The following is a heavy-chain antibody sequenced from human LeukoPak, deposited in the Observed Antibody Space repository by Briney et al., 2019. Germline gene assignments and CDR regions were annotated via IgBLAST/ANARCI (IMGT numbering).Heavy chain of an antibody. CDR3: AKDIGGFWSGYSNFGY. J-gene: IGHJ4*02. CDR2: ISSSSSYI. Sequence: GGSLRLSCAASGFTFSSYSMNWVRQAPGKGLEWVSSISSSSSYIYYADSVKGRFTISRDNAKNSLYLQMNSLRAEDTALYYCAKDIGGFWSGYSNFGYWGQGTLDTVSS. V-gene: IGHV3-21*04. D-gene: IGHD3-3*01. CDR1: GFTFSSYS.